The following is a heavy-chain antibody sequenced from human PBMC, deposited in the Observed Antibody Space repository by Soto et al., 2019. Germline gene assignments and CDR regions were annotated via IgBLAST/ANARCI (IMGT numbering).Heavy chain of an antibody. CDR1: GYTFTSYY. J-gene: IGHJ3*02. CDR3: AIYFSGSEWADAFDI. Sequence: GASVKVSCKASGYTFTSYYMHWVRQAPGQGLEWMGIINPSGGSTSYAQKIQGRVIMTRDTSTSTVYMERSSLRFEDAAVYYCAIYFSGSEWADAFDIWGQGTMVTVSS. D-gene: IGHD1-26*01. V-gene: IGHV1-46*01. CDR2: INPSGGST.